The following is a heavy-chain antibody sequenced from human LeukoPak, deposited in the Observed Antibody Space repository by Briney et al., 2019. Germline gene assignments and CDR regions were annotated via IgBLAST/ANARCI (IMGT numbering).Heavy chain of an antibody. CDR3: ARTSRPGWFDP. V-gene: IGHV4-4*07. CDR1: GGSISSYY. J-gene: IGHJ5*02. Sequence: TSETLSRTCTVFGGSISSYYWSWIRQPAGKGLEWIGRIYTSGSTNYNPSLKSRVTMSVDTSKNQFSLKLSSVTAADTAVYYCARTSRPGWFDPWGQGTLVTVSS. CDR2: IYTSGST.